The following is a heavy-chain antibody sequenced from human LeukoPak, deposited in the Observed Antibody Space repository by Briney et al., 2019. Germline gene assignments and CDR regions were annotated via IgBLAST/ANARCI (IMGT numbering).Heavy chain of an antibody. CDR3: ARGSSSWSNAFDI. V-gene: IGHV1-8*02. CDR1: GGTFSSYA. D-gene: IGHD6-13*01. CDR2: MNPNSGNT. J-gene: IGHJ3*02. Sequence: ASVKVSCKASGGTFSSYAISWVRQATGQGLEWMGWMNPNSGNTDYAQKFQGRVTMTRNTSISTAYMELSSLRSEDTAVYYCARGSSSWSNAFDIWGQGTMVTVSS.